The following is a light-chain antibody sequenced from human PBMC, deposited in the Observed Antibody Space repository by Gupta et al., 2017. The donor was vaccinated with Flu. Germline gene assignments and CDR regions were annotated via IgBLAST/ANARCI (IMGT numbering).Light chain of an antibody. CDR2: KAS. V-gene: IGKV1-5*03. CDR3: QQYYGSSPWT. CDR1: QSISSW. Sequence: DKVIITWRASQSISSWLAWYQQKPGKAPRLLVYKASSLESGGPSRFSGSESGTAVTLTISSLQPDDFATYYCQQYYGSSPWTFGQGTKVEVK. J-gene: IGKJ1*01.